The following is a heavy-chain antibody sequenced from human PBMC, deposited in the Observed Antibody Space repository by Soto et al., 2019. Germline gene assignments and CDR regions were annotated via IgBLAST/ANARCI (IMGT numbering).Heavy chain of an antibody. CDR1: GGTFSSYT. CDR3: ARVGYYDSSGYYTSNWFDP. V-gene: IGHV1-69*01. Sequence: VKVSCKAAGGTFSSYTISWVRQAPGHGLEWMGGIIPIFGTANYAQKFQGRVTITADESTSTAYMELSSLRSEDTAAYYCARVGYYDSSGYYTSNWFDPWGQGTLVTVSS. CDR2: IIPIFGTA. J-gene: IGHJ5*02. D-gene: IGHD3-22*01.